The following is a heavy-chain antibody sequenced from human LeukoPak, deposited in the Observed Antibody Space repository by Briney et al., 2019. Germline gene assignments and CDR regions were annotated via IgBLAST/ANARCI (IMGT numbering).Heavy chain of an antibody. CDR1: GYS. CDR2: IDHSGSI. D-gene: IGHD2-15*01. J-gene: IGHJ1*01. Sequence: SETLSLTCPVSGYSRSWIRQPPGKGLEWIAEIDHSGSINYNPSLKSRVTISVDTSKNQFSLKLDSVTAADTAVYYCAREAQYCSGGSCYGGFFQDWGQGTLVTVSS. V-gene: IGHV4-34*01. CDR3: AREAQYCSGGSCYGGFFQD.